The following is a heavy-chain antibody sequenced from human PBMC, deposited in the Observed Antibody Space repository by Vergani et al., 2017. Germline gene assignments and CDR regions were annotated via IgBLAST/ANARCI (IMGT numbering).Heavy chain of an antibody. D-gene: IGHD3-16*02. CDR2: IRDSADNT. J-gene: IGHJ4*02. V-gene: IGHV3-23*01. CDR1: GFTFNNYA. Sequence: EVQLLESGGGLVQPGGSLRLSCAASGFTFNNYAMNWVRQAPGKGLEWVSSIRDSADNTYYADSVKGRFTISRHISKNTLYLHMNSLRAEDTAVYYCARDNYRHPGAVDYWGQGTLVSVSS. CDR3: ARDNYRHPGAVDY.